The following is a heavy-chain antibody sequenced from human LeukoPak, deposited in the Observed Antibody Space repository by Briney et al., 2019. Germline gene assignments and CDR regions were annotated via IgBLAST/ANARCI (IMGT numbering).Heavy chain of an antibody. J-gene: IGHJ4*02. CDR2: IHPGDSDS. Sequence: HGESLKISCKGSGYSFTSYWIGWVRQMPGKGLEWMGIIHPGDSDSRYSPSFQGQVTISADKSISTAYLQWSSLKASDTAMYYCARHFDYSKEIDYWGQGTLVTVSS. V-gene: IGHV5-51*01. CDR3: ARHFDYSKEIDY. D-gene: IGHD4-11*01. CDR1: GYSFTSYW.